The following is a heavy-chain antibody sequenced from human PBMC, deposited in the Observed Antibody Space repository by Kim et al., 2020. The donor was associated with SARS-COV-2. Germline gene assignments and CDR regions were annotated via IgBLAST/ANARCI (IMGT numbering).Heavy chain of an antibody. CDR3: TTEVTYVLGAFDY. D-gene: IGHD3-16*01. Sequence: GGSLRLSCAASGFTFSNAWMSWVRQAPGKGLEWVGRIKSKTDGGTTDYAAPVKGRFTISRDDSKNTLYLQMNSLKTEDTAVYYCTTEVTYVLGAFDYWGQGTLVTVSS. V-gene: IGHV3-15*01. J-gene: IGHJ4*02. CDR2: IKSKTDGGTT. CDR1: GFTFSNAW.